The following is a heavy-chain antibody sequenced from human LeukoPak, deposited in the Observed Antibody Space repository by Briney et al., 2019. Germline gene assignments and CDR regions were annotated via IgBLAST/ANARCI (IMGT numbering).Heavy chain of an antibody. J-gene: IGHJ5*02. Sequence: SETLSLTCTVSGGSISSYYWSWIRQPPGRGLELGGYIYYSGSTHYNPSLKSRVTISVDTSKNQFSLKLSSVTAADTTVYYCARGRAAAGVPWFDPWGQGTLVTVSS. CDR1: GGSISSYY. D-gene: IGHD6-13*01. CDR3: ARGRAAAGVPWFDP. V-gene: IGHV4-59*01. CDR2: IYYSGST.